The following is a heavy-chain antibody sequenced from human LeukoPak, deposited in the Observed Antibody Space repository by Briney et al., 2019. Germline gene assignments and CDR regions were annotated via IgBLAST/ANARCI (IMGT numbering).Heavy chain of an antibody. J-gene: IGHJ4*02. Sequence: ASVKVSCKASGYTFTNNYLHWVRQAPGQGLEWMEMIYTRDGSTSYAQNFQGRVTVTRDTSTTTVHMELRGLRSEDTAVYYCARDQEGFDYWGQGTVVTVSS. V-gene: IGHV1-46*01. CDR2: IYTRDGST. CDR1: GYTFTNNY. CDR3: ARDQEGFDY.